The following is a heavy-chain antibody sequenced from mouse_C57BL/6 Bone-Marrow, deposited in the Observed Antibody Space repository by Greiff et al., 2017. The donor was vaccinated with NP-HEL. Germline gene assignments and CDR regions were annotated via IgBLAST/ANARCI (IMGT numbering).Heavy chain of an antibody. CDR2: IWWDDDK. Sequence: QVQLKESGPGILQPSQTLSLTCSFSGFSLSTFGMGVGWIRQPSGKGLEWLAHIWWDDDKYYNPALKSRLTISKDTSKNQVFLKIANVDTADTATYYCARTYYSNPTSYWYFDVWGTGTTVTVSS. J-gene: IGHJ1*03. CDR1: GFSLSTFGMG. V-gene: IGHV8-8*01. CDR3: ARTYYSNPTSYWYFDV. D-gene: IGHD2-5*01.